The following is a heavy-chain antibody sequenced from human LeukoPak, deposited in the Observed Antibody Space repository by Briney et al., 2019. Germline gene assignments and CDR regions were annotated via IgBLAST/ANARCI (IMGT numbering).Heavy chain of an antibody. Sequence: SETLSLTCTVSGGSISGYYWSWIRQPPGKGLEWIGYIYYSGSTNYNPSLKSRVIMSVDTSKNQFSLKLTSVTAADTAVYYCARRFVGYDSSWGASDIWGQGTMVTVSS. V-gene: IGHV4-59*08. J-gene: IGHJ3*02. CDR1: GGSISGYY. CDR3: ARRFVGYDSSWGASDI. D-gene: IGHD3-22*01. CDR2: IYYSGST.